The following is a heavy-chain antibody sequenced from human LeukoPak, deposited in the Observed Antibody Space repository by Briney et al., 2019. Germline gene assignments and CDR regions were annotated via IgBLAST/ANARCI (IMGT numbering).Heavy chain of an antibody. CDR3: ARIAYCGADCHAFDV. V-gene: IGHV1-69*13. J-gene: IGHJ3*01. CDR2: IMFTFGTT. CDR1: GGSFIKYG. Sequence: SXXVSCKASGGSFIKYGITWVRQAPGQGLEWMGGIMFTFGTTKYAQRFQGRVTISADESTSTAYMEVSSLRSEDTAVYYCARIAYCGADCHAFDVWGQGTMVIVSS. D-gene: IGHD2-21*01.